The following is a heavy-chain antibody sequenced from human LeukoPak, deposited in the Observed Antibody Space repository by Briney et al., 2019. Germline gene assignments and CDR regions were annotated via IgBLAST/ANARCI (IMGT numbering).Heavy chain of an antibody. CDR2: VHYSGST. D-gene: IGHD1-26*01. CDR1: GGSISDYY. Sequence: SETLSLTCTVSGGSISDYYWSWIRQPPGKGLECIGYVHYSGSTNYNPSLKSRVTTSVDTSKNQFSLKLSSVTAADTAVYYCARGGSGSYPLFDYWGQGTLVTVSS. V-gene: IGHV4-59*01. CDR3: ARGGSGSYPLFDY. J-gene: IGHJ4*02.